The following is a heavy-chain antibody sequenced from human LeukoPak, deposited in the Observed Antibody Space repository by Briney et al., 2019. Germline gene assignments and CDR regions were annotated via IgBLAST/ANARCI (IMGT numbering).Heavy chain of an antibody. CDR1: GFTFTDHY. CDR3: VREGEGPLSKDFDY. V-gene: IGHV1-2*02. D-gene: IGHD2/OR15-2a*01. Sequence: ASVKVSCKSSGFTFTDHYIHWVRQGPGQGLGWMGYIGPHSTFTSSPQEFQGRVTMTRDASMSTAYMELTRLTSDDTAVYYCVREGEGPLSKDFDYWGQRTLVTVSS. CDR2: IGPHSTFT. J-gene: IGHJ4*02.